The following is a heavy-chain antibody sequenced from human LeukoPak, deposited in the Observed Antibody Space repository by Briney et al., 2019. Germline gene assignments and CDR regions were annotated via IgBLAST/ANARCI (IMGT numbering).Heavy chain of an antibody. CDR2: IIPILGIA. J-gene: IGHJ5*02. Sequence: SVKVSCKASGGTFSSYAISWVRQAPGQGLEWMGRIIPILGIANYAQKFQGRVAITADKSTSTAYMELSSLRSEDTAVYYCARIIAAAGSLGWFDPWGQGTLVTVSS. D-gene: IGHD6-13*01. CDR1: GGTFSSYA. V-gene: IGHV1-69*04. CDR3: ARIIAAAGSLGWFDP.